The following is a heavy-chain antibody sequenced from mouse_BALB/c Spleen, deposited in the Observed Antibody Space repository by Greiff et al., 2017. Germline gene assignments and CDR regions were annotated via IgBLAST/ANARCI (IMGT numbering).Heavy chain of an antibody. D-gene: IGHD2-2*01. J-gene: IGHJ3*01. CDR2: IWRGGST. CDR1: GFSLTSYG. Sequence: QVQLQQSGPSLVQPSQSLSITCTVSGFSLTSYGVHWVRQSPGKGLEWLGVIWRGGSTDYNAAFMSRLSITKDNSKSQVFFKMNSLQADYTAIYYCAKGGGYEGAWFAYWGQGTLVTVSA. V-gene: IGHV2-5-1*01. CDR3: AKGGGYEGAWFAY.